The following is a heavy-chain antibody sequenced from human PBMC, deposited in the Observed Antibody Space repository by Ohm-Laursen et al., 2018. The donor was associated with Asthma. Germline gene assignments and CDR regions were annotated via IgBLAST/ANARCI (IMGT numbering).Heavy chain of an antibody. CDR1: GVAFTDSC. Sequence: SLRLSCAASGVAFTDSCMSWVRQLPGGSLEWVAKINPLGYEKYYMDSVRGRFTVSRDNAKNSLYLKMNSLRVEDTAVYYCVTDAWWSYVHWGLGTLVTVSS. CDR2: INPLGYEK. D-gene: IGHD1-26*01. J-gene: IGHJ4*02. CDR3: VTDAWWSYVH. V-gene: IGHV3-7*01.